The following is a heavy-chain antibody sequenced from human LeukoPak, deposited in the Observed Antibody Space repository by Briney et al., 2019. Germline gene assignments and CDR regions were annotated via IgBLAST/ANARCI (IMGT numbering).Heavy chain of an antibody. D-gene: IGHD3-9*01. J-gene: IGHJ4*02. CDR3: ASYDILTGYSQYYFDY. CDR1: GYTITGYY. V-gene: IGHV1-2*06. CDR2: INPNSGGT. Sequence: ASVKVSCKASGYTITGYYMHWVRQAPGQGLEWMGRINPNSGGTNYAQKFQGRVTMTRDTSISTAYMELSRLRSDDTAVYYCASYDILTGYSQYYFDYRGQGTLVTVSS.